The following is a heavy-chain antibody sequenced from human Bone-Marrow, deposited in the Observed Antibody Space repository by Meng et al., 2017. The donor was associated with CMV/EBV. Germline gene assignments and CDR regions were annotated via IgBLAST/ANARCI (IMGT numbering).Heavy chain of an antibody. Sequence: GESLKISCAASGFTFSSYAMHWVRQAPGKGLEWVAGISYDGSNKYYADSVKGRFTISRDNSKNTLYLQMNSLRAEDTAVYYCARVPYCSSTSCYRNWFDPWGQGTLVTVSS. CDR3: ARVPYCSSTSCYRNWFDP. CDR1: GFTFSSYA. J-gene: IGHJ5*02. CDR2: ISYDGSNK. D-gene: IGHD2-2*01. V-gene: IGHV3-30-3*01.